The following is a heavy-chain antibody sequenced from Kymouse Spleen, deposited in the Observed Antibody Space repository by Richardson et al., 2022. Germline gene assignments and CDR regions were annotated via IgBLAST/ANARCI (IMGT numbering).Heavy chain of an antibody. CDR2: INHSGST. V-gene: IGHV4-34*01. Sequence: QVQLQQWGAGLLKPSETLSLTCAVYGGSFSGYYWSWIRQPPGKGLEWIGEINHSGSTNYNPSLKSRVTISVDTSKNQFSLKLSSVTAADTAVYYCARDGSGSYYPYFDYWGQGTLVTVSS. J-gene: IGHJ4*02. D-gene: IGHD3-10*01. CDR3: ARDGSGSYYPYFDY. CDR1: GGSFSGYY.